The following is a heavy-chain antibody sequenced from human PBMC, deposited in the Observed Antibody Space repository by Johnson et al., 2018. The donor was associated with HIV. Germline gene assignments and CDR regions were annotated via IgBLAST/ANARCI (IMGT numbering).Heavy chain of an antibody. Sequence: VQLVESGGGLVQPGGSLRLSCAASGFTFSSYWMSWVRQAPGKGLEWVANIKQDGSEKYYVDSVKGRFTISRDNAKNSLYLQMNSLRAGDTGVYYCAREKSFGGDYAAFDMWGQGTMVTVSS. CDR1: GFTFSSYW. J-gene: IGHJ3*02. CDR3: AREKSFGGDYAAFDM. CDR2: IKQDGSEK. V-gene: IGHV3-7*01. D-gene: IGHD4-17*01.